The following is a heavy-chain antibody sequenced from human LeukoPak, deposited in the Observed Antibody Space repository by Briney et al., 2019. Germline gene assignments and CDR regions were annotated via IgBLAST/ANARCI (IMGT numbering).Heavy chain of an antibody. CDR1: GGSISSSSYY. D-gene: IGHD5-12*01. CDR2: IYYSGST. J-gene: IGHJ3*02. Sequence: SSETLSLTCTVSGGSISSSSYYWGWIRQPPGKGLEWIGSIYYSGSTYYNPSLKSRVTISVDTSKNQFSLHLNSVTPEDTAVYYCARRIMPTTPADAFDIWGQGTMVTVSS. CDR3: ARRIMPTTPADAFDI. V-gene: IGHV4-39*07.